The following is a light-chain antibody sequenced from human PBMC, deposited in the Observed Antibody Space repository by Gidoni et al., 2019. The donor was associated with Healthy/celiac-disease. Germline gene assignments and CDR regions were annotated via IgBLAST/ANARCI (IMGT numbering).Light chain of an antibody. J-gene: IGKJ1*01. CDR1: QSVSSSY. CDR2: GAS. V-gene: IGKV3-20*01. Sequence: IVLPQPPGTLSLSPGERATLSCRASQSVSSSYLAWYQQKPGQAPRLLIYGASSRATGIPDRFSGSGSGTDFTLTISRLEPEDFAVYYCQQYGSSPETFGQGTKVEIK. CDR3: QQYGSSPET.